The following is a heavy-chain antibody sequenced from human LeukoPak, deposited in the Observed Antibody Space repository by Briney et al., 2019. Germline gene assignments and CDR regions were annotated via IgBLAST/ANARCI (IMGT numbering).Heavy chain of an antibody. CDR2: IYPGDSDT. D-gene: IGHD1-26*01. CDR3: ARSGGGTYQPYYFDY. V-gene: IGHV5-51*01. Sequence: KSGESLKISCKTSGYTFTDHWIGWVRQMPGKGLEWMGIIYPGDSDTRYSPSFQGQVTISADKSITTAYLQWSSLTASDSAMYYCARSGGGTYQPYYFDYWGQGTLVTVSS. CDR1: GYTFTDHW. J-gene: IGHJ4*02.